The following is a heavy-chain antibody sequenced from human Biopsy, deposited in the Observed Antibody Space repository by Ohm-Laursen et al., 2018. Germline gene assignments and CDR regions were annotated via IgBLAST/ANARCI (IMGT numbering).Heavy chain of an antibody. J-gene: IGHJ5*02. V-gene: IGHV4-4*07. CDR2: IYTSGIT. CDR3: ARDRDRRGWFDP. D-gene: IGHD1-14*01. Sequence: PSDTLSFTCTVSGGSLSSYSWSWIRQPAGKGLEWIGQIYTSGITNYNPSLKSRVTMSVDTSKNKFSLRVSSVTAADTAVYYCARDRDRRGWFDPWGQGTLVTVSS. CDR1: GGSLSSYS.